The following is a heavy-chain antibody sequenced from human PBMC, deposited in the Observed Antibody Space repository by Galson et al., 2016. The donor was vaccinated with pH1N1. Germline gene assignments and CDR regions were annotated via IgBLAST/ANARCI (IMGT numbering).Heavy chain of an antibody. CDR3: ARDPKWTTWVGPFDY. CDR1: GFALDNHA. V-gene: IGHV3-30*14. J-gene: IGHJ4*02. CDR2: ISYDGGQK. Sequence: SLRLSCAASGFALDNHAMHWVRRAPGKGLEWVAVISYDGGQKEYADYAKGRFTISRDNSKNTVSLQLNSLRSDDTAIYYCARDPKWTTWVGPFDYWGQGTLVTAAS. D-gene: IGHD2/OR15-2a*01.